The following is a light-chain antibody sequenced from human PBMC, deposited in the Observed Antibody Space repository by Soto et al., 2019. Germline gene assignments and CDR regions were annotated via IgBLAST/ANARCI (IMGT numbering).Light chain of an antibody. CDR3: QHYGSSPIT. V-gene: IGKV3-20*01. CDR2: GAS. Sequence: EIVFTQSPGTLSLSPWGIVTLSCRASQSVGSRLAWFQQKPGQAPRLLMSGASSRPTGIPDRFSGSGSATDFMLTISRLESEDSALYYCQHYGSSPITFGQGTRLEIK. J-gene: IGKJ5*01. CDR1: QSVGSR.